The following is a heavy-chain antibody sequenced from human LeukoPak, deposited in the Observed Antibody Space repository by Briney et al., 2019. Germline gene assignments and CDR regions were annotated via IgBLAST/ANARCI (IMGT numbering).Heavy chain of an antibody. D-gene: IGHD2-2*01. CDR2: ISWNSGSI. Sequence: RSLRLSCAASGFTFDDYAMHWVGQAPGKGLEGVSGISWNSGSIVYADSVKGRFTISRDNAKNSLYLQMNSLRAEDTALYYCAKGDCSSTSCTRAFDYWGQGTLVTVSS. V-gene: IGHV3-9*01. J-gene: IGHJ4*02. CDR3: AKGDCSSTSCTRAFDY. CDR1: GFTFDDYA.